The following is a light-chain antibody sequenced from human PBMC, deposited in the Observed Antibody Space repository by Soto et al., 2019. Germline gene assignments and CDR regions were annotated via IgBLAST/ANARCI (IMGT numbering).Light chain of an antibody. CDR2: GAS. CDR3: QQYGSSPPYT. J-gene: IGKJ2*01. V-gene: IGKV3-20*01. CDR1: QSVSSTY. Sequence: ERVLTQSPGTLSLSPGERATLSCRASQSVSSTYFAWYQQKPGQAPRLLLYGASSRATGIPDRFSGSGSGTDFTLTISRLEPEDFAVYYCQQYGSSPPYTFGQGTKLEIK.